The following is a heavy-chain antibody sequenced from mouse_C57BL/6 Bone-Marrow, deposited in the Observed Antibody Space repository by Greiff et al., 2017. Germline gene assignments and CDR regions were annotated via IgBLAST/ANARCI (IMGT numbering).Heavy chain of an antibody. CDR3: ARYLITTVVHWYFDV. V-gene: IGHV1-55*01. D-gene: IGHD1-1*01. Sequence: VQLQQPGAELVKPGASVKMSCKASGYTFTSYWITWVKQRPGQGLEWIGDLYPGSGSTNYNEKFKSKATLTVDTSSSTAYMQLSSLTSEDSAVYYCARYLITTVVHWYFDVWGTGTTVTVSS. CDR2: LYPGSGST. CDR1: GYTFTSYW. J-gene: IGHJ1*03.